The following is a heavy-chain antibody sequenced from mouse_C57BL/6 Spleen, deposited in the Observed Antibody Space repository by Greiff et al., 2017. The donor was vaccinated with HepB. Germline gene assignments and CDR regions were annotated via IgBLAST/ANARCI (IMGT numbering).Heavy chain of an antibody. D-gene: IGHD1-1*01. J-gene: IGHJ4*01. CDR1: GYTFTSYW. V-gene: IGHV1-7*01. Sequence: VQLQQSGAELAKPGASVKLSCKASGYTFTSYWMHWVKQRPGQGLEWIGYINPSSGYTKYNQKFKDKATLTADKSSSTAYMQLSSLTYEDSAFYYCAREGYYYGSSYGYYAMDYWGQGTSVTVSS. CDR2: INPSSGYT. CDR3: AREGYYYGSSYGYYAMDY.